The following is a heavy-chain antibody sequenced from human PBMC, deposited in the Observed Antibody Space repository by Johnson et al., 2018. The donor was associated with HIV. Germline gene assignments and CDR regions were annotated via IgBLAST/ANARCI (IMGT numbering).Heavy chain of an antibody. CDR3: ARVLNARPQWALDI. J-gene: IGHJ3*02. CDR1: GFTFDEYG. Sequence: VQLVESGGGVVRPGGSLRLSCEVSGFTFDEYGMSWVRQAPGKGLEWVSGINWNGGSTGYADSVKGRFTISRDNARNFLYLQMNSVRAEDTALYFCARVLNARPQWALDIWGQGTMVIVSS. CDR2: INWNGGST. V-gene: IGHV3-20*04. D-gene: IGHD5-24*01.